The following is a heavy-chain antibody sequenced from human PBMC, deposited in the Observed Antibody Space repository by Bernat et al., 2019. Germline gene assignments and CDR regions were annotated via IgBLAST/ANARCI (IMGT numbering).Heavy chain of an antibody. Sequence: EVQLVESGGGLVQPGGSLRLSCAASGSTFSDHYMDWVRQAPGKGLEWSSRLRNKPNSYTTEYAASVKGRFTISRDDSKNSLYLQMNSLKTEDTAVYYCVRDAGYCSGGSCYNLFDSWGQGTLVTVSS. V-gene: IGHV3-72*01. D-gene: IGHD2-15*01. J-gene: IGHJ4*02. CDR2: LRNKPNSYTT. CDR3: VRDAGYCSGGSCYNLFDS. CDR1: GSTFSDHY.